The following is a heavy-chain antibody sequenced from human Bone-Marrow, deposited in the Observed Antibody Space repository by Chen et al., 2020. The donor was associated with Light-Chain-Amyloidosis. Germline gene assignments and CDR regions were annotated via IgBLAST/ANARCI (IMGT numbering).Heavy chain of an antibody. CDR3: ARDLHCSSTSCSWFDP. CDR1: GGATSSGGYS. D-gene: IGHD2-2*01. J-gene: IGHJ5*02. Sequence: QVQLQESAPGLVKPSQTLSSTCTVTGGATSSGGYSWSWIRQHPGKGLEWIGYIYYSGSTYYNPSLKSRVTISVDTSKNQFSLKLSSVTAADTAVYYCARDLHCSSTSCSWFDPWGQGTLVTVSS. CDR2: IYYSGST. V-gene: IGHV4-31*03.